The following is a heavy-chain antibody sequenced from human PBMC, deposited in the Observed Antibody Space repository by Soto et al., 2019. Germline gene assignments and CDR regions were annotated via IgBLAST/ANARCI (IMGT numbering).Heavy chain of an antibody. CDR2: INPSGGST. CDR1: GYTFTSYY. V-gene: IGHV1-46*01. D-gene: IGHD6-13*01. CDR3: ARDRPSSWYRGGFDY. Sequence: ASVKVSCKASGYTFTSYYMHWVRQAPGQGLEWMGIINPSGGSTSYAQKFQGRVTMTRDTSTSTVYMELSSLRSEDTAVYYCARDRPSSWYRGGFDYWGQGTLVTVSS. J-gene: IGHJ4*02.